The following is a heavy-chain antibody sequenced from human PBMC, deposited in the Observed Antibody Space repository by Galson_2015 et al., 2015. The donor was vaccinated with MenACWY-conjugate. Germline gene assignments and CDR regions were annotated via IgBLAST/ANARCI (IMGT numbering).Heavy chain of an antibody. CDR1: GYSFTNYW. V-gene: IGHV5-10-1*01. CDR2: IDPTDSYT. CDR3: ARGSAYDLGDY. D-gene: IGHD5-12*01. J-gene: IGHJ4*02. Sequence: SGAEVKKPGESLRISCTHSGYSFTNYWINWVRQMPGKGLEWMGRIDPTDSYTNYSPSFQGHVTISADKSVNTAYLQWSSLKASDSAVYYCARGSAYDLGDYWGQGTLVTVSS.